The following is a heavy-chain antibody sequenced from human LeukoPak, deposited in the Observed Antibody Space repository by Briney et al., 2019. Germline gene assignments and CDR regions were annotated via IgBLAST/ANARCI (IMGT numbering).Heavy chain of an antibody. V-gene: IGHV1-18*01. CDR3: ARVDYYYYMDV. J-gene: IGHJ6*03. Sequence: GASEKVSCKASGYTFTIYGISWVRQAPGPGLERVGWIRAYNGNTNYTQKLQRRVTMTTDTSTSTAYMELRSLRADDTPVYYCARVDYYYYMDVWGKGTTVSVSS. CDR1: GYTFTIYG. CDR2: IRAYNGNT.